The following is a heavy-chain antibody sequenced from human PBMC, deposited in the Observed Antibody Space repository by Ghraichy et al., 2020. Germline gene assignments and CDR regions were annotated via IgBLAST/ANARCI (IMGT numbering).Heavy chain of an antibody. J-gene: IGHJ6*03. Sequence: SQTLSLTCAISGDSVSSNSAAWNWIRQSPSRGLEWLGRTYYRSKWYNDYAVSVKSRITINPDTSKNQFSLQLNSVTPEDTAVYYCARTNESSGYYYYYYYYYMDVWGKGTTVTVSS. D-gene: IGHD3-22*01. CDR3: ARTNESSGYYYYYYYYYMDV. V-gene: IGHV6-1*01. CDR2: TYYRSKWYN. CDR1: GDSVSSNSAA.